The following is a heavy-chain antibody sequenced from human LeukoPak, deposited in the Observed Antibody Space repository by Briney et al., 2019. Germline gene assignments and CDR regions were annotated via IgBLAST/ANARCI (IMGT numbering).Heavy chain of an antibody. CDR3: ARDPEEIGYCSGGSCYSIHYGMDV. D-gene: IGHD2-15*01. J-gene: IGHJ6*02. CDR2: IKQDGSEK. Sequence: GGSLRLSCAASGFTFSSYWMSWVRQAPGTGLEWVANIKQDGSEKYYVDSVKGRFTISRDNAKNSLYLQMNSLRAEDTAVYYCARDPEEIGYCSGGSCYSIHYGMDVWGQGTTVIVSS. CDR1: GFTFSSYW. V-gene: IGHV3-7*03.